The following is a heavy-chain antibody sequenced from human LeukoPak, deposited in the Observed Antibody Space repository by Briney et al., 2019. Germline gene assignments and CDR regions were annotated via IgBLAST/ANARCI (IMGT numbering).Heavy chain of an antibody. Sequence: GRSLRLSCAASGFTFSSYAMHWVRQAPGKGLEWVAVISYDGSNKYYADSVKGRFTISRDNAKNSLYLQMNSLRAEDTAVYYCARGGIAARLGNWFDPWGQGTLVTVSS. CDR3: ARGGIAARLGNWFDP. V-gene: IGHV3-30*04. J-gene: IGHJ5*02. CDR1: GFTFSSYA. D-gene: IGHD6-6*01. CDR2: ISYDGSNK.